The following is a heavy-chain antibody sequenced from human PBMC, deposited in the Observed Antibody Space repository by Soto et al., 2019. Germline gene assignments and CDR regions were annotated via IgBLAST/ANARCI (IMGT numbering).Heavy chain of an antibody. Sequence: QVQLVQSGAEVKKPGASVKVSCKVSGYTLTELSMHWVRQAPGKGLEWMGGFDPEDGETIYAQKFQGRVTMTEDTSTDAAYTELSSTTSDDTNVSYCVTGAQGVIWAYYIDVWGKGTTVTVSS. CDR2: FDPEDGET. V-gene: IGHV1-24*01. D-gene: IGHD3-10*01. CDR3: VTGAQGVIWAYYIDV. J-gene: IGHJ6*03. CDR1: GYTLTELS.